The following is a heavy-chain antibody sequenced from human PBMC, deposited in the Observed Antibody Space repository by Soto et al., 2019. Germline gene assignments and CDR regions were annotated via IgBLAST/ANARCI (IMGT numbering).Heavy chain of an antibody. D-gene: IGHD3-22*01. CDR1: GFTFSSYV. CDR3: AKDRGSSRYLGGYFDY. J-gene: IGHJ4*02. V-gene: IGHV3-30*18. CDR2: ISYDGSNK. Sequence: PGGSLRLSCAASGFTFSSYVIHWVRQAPGKGLEWVAVISYDGSNKYYADSVKGRFTISRDNSKNTLYLQMNSLRAEDTAVYYCAKDRGSSRYLGGYFDYWGQGTMVTVYS.